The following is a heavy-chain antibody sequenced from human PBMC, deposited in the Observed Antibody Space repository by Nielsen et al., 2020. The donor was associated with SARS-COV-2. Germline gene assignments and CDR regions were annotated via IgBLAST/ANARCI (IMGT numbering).Heavy chain of an antibody. D-gene: IGHD6-13*01. CDR1: GYSFTSYW. CDR3: ARLSSSWSRGFDP. J-gene: IGHJ5*02. Sequence: GESLKISCKGSGYSFTSYWIGWVRQMPGKGLEWMGIIYPGDSDTRYSPSFQGHVTISADKSISTAYLQWSSLKASDTAMYYCARLSSSWSRGFDPWGQGTLVTVSS. V-gene: IGHV5-51*01. CDR2: IYPGDSDT.